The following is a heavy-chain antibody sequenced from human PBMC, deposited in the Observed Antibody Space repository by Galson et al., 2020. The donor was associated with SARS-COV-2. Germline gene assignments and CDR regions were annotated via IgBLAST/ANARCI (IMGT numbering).Heavy chain of an antibody. D-gene: IGHD3-22*01. J-gene: IGHJ4*02. CDR2: IIPILGIA. V-gene: IGHV1-69*04. CDR1: GGTFSSYA. CDR3: ARGGYYYDSSGYHMDC. Sequence: SVKVSCKASGGTFSSYAISWVRQAPGQGLEWMGRIIPILGIANYAQKFQGRVTITADKSTSTAYMELSSLRSEDTAVYYCARGGYYYDSSGYHMDCWGQGTLGTVAS.